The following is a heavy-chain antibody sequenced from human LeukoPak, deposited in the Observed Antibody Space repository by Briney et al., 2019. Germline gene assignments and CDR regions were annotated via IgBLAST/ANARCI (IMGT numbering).Heavy chain of an antibody. CDR2: IYYSGST. CDR3: ARAQVPNPHVYDYVWGSYPGWFDP. D-gene: IGHD3-16*01. V-gene: IGHV4-59*01. Sequence: SETLSLTCTVSGGSISSYYWSWIRQPPGKGLEWIGYIYYSGSTNYNPSLKSRVTISVDTSKNQFSLKLSSVTAADTAVYYCARAQVPNPHVYDYVWGSYPGWFDPWGQGTLVTVSS. CDR1: GGSISSYY. J-gene: IGHJ5*02.